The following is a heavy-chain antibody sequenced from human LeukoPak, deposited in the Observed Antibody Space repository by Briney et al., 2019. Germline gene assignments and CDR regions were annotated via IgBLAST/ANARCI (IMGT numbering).Heavy chain of an antibody. D-gene: IGHD6-19*01. CDR3: ARDRGSSGWDFDY. Sequence: SETLSLTCTVSGGSISSSSYYWSWIRQPAGKGLEWIGRIYTSGSTNYNPSLKSRVTMSVDTSKNQFSLKLSSVTAADTAVYYCARDRGSSGWDFDYWGQGTLVTVSS. CDR1: GGSISSSSYY. J-gene: IGHJ4*02. CDR2: IYTSGST. V-gene: IGHV4-61*02.